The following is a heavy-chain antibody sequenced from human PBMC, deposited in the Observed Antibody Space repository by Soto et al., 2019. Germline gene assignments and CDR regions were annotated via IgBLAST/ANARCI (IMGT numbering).Heavy chain of an antibody. Sequence: PSETLSLTCTVSNVSMSSDSHYWGWIRQPPGKGLEWIGSVYRTGKTYYNPSLQSRVTVSVDTSRSHISLRPESVTAADTGVYFCARHSPGTQLFVVFDVWGQGTRVTVSS. CDR2: VYRTGKT. J-gene: IGHJ3*01. CDR1: NVSMSSDSHY. V-gene: IGHV4-39*01. CDR3: ARHSPGTQLFVVFDV. D-gene: IGHD5-18*01.